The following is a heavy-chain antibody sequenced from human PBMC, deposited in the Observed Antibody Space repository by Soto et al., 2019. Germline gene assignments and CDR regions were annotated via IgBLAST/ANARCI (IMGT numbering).Heavy chain of an antibody. CDR3: AKWGLSGHGMDV. V-gene: IGHV3-30*18. CDR2: TSYDGSKK. D-gene: IGHD7-27*01. J-gene: IGHJ6*02. CDR1: GYIFSNYG. Sequence: QVQLVESGGGVVQPGRSLRLSCAASGYIFSNYGMHWVRQAPGKGLEGVAVTSYDGSKKYYADSVKGRFTISKDNSKNTVYLQMNSLRIEDTAVYYCAKWGLSGHGMDVWGQGTTVTASS.